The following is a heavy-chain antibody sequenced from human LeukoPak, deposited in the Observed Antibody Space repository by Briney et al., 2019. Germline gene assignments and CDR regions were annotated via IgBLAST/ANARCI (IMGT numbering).Heavy chain of an antibody. Sequence: GGSLRLSCAASGFTVSSNYMSWVRQAPGKGLEWVSVIYSGGSTYYADSVKGRFTISRDNSKNTLYLQMNSLRAEDTAVYYCAKGRGFSRGWVSVDYWGQGTLVTVSS. CDR3: AKGRGFSRGWVSVDY. CDR1: GFTVSSNY. CDR2: IYSGGST. D-gene: IGHD1-26*01. V-gene: IGHV3-53*05. J-gene: IGHJ4*02.